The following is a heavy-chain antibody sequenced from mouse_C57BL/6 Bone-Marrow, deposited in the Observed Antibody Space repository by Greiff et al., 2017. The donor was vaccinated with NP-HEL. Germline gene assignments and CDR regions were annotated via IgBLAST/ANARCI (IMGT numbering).Heavy chain of an antibody. J-gene: IGHJ4*01. CDR3: TRIKHRAMDY. V-gene: IGHV14-1*01. CDR2: IDPEDGDT. Sequence: VQLQQSGAELVRPGASVKLSCTASGFNIKDYYMHWVKQRPEQGLEWIGRIDPEDGDTEYAPKFQGKATLTADKSSKTAYLQLSSLTSEDTAVYSCTRIKHRAMDYWGQGTSVTVSS. CDR1: GFNIKDYY.